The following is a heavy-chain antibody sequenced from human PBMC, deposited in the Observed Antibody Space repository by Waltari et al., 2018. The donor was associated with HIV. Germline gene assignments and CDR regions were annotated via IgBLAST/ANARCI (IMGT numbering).Heavy chain of an antibody. J-gene: IGHJ4*02. V-gene: IGHV4-4*07. CDR3: ARGGSYFSTFED. Sequence: QVQLQESGPGLVKPSETLSLACSVSGASVIHYYWSWFRKPAGKGLEWIGRIHSNGNSNYNPLLKSRLTVSLDTSRNVLSLTLTSVTAADTAVYYCARGGSYFSTFEDWGQGTLVTVSS. D-gene: IGHD1-26*01. CDR1: GASVIHYY. CDR2: IHSNGNS.